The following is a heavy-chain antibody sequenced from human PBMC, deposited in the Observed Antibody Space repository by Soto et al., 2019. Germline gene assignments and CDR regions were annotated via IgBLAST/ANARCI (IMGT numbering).Heavy chain of an antibody. CDR2: IIPIFGTA. D-gene: IGHD2-8*01. CDR1: GGTFNSYA. CDR3: AREGGYCTNGVCPGDAFDI. Sequence: QVQLVQSGAEVKKPGSSVKVSCKASGGTFNSYAISWVRQAPGQGLEWMGGIIPIFGTANYAQKFQGRVTITADESTSTADRELSSLRSEDTAVYYCAREGGYCTNGVCPGDAFDIWGQGTMVTVSS. V-gene: IGHV1-69*12. J-gene: IGHJ3*02.